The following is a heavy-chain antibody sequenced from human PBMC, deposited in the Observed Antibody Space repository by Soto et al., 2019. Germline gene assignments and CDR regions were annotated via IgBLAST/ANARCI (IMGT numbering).Heavy chain of an antibody. CDR2: INPNSGGT. CDR1: GYTFTGYY. Sequence: SVKVSCKASGYTFTGYYMNWVRQAPGQGLEWMGWINPNSGGTNYAQKFQGWVTMTRDTSISTAYMELSRLRSDDTAVYYCARYYGSGDYYFDYWGQGTLVTVSS. D-gene: IGHD3-10*01. V-gene: IGHV1-2*04. CDR3: ARYYGSGDYYFDY. J-gene: IGHJ4*02.